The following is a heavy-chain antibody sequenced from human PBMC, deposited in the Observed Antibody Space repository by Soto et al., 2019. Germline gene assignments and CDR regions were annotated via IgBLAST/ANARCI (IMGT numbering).Heavy chain of an antibody. CDR3: ARESDYDTFDS. D-gene: IGHD3-9*01. J-gene: IGHJ4*02. CDR1: GFTFSSYE. CDR2: ISGGGSSI. Sequence: GGSLRLSCAASGFTFSSYEMNWVRQAPGKGLEWVSYISGGGSSIYYADSVKGRFTISRDNAKNSLYLQMNGLRAEDTAVYYCARESDYDTFDSWGQGTLVTVSS. V-gene: IGHV3-48*03.